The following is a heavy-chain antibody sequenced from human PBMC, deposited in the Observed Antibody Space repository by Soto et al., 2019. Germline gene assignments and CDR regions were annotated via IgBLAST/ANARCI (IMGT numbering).Heavy chain of an antibody. V-gene: IGHV4-59*08. CDR3: ARGRWFDP. J-gene: IGHJ5*02. D-gene: IGHD1-26*01. CDR1: GGSITNSY. Sequence: QVQLQESGPGLVKPSETLSLTCTVSGGSITNSYLSWIRQPPGKGLEWIGYIYYSGSTNYNPSLKSRVTISEDTSQNQFSLKLTSVTAADTAVYYCARGRWFDPWCQGTMVTVSS. CDR2: IYYSGST.